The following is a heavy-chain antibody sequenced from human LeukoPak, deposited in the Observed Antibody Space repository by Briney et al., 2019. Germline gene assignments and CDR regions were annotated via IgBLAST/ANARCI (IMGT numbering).Heavy chain of an antibody. Sequence: QPGGSLRLSCAASGFTFSSYEMNWVRLAPGKGLEWVSYISSSGSTIYYADSVKGRFTISRDNAKNSLYLQMDSLRAEDTAVYYCARDQGCSGGSCYPAFDYWAREPWSPSPQ. CDR1: GFTFSSYE. J-gene: IGHJ4*02. V-gene: IGHV3-48*03. CDR2: ISSSGSTI. D-gene: IGHD2-15*01. CDR3: ARDQGCSGGSCYPAFDY.